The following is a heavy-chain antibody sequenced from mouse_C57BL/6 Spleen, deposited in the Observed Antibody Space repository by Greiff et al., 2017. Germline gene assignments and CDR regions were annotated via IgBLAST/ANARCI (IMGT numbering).Heavy chain of an antibody. CDR3: TAYYSNSLYAMDY. CDR1: GFTFSNYW. Sequence: EVKLMESGGGLVQPGGSMKLSCVASGFTFSNYWMNWVRQSPEKGLEWVAQIRLKSDNYATYYAESVKGRFTISRDDSKSSVYLQMNNLSAEDTGIYYCTAYYSNSLYAMDYWGQGTSVTVSS. CDR2: IRLKSDNYAT. D-gene: IGHD2-5*01. V-gene: IGHV6-3*01. J-gene: IGHJ4*01.